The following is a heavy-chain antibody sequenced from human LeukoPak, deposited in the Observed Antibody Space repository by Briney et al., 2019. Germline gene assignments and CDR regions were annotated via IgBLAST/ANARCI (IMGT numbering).Heavy chain of an antibody. Sequence: GSSVKVSCKASGGTFSSYAISWVRQAPGQGLEWMGGIIPIFGTANYAQKLQGRVTITADKSTSTAYMELSSLRSEDTAVYYCARDPPNWNDPNYFDYWGQGTLVTVSS. J-gene: IGHJ4*02. CDR2: IIPIFGTA. V-gene: IGHV1-69*06. CDR1: GGTFSSYA. CDR3: ARDPPNWNDPNYFDY. D-gene: IGHD1-1*01.